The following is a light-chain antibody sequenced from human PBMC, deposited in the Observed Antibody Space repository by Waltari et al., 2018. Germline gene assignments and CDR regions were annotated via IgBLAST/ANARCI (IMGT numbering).Light chain of an antibody. CDR3: QQRSNWPPGIT. J-gene: IGKJ3*01. CDR2: DAS. V-gene: IGKV3-11*01. Sequence: EIVLTQSPATLSLSPGERGTLSCRASQSVNSNYLAWYQQRPGQAPRLLIYDASNRATGIPARFSGSGSGTDFTLTISSLEPEDFAVYYCQQRSNWPPGITFGPGTKVDIK. CDR1: QSVNSNY.